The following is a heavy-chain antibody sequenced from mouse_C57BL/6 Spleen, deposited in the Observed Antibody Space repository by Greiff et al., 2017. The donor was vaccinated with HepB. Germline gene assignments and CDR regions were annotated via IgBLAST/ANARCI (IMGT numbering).Heavy chain of an antibody. J-gene: IGHJ4*01. V-gene: IGHV1-80*01. D-gene: IGHD1-1*01. CDR3: ARGGFEYGSQDAMDY. CDR1: GYAFSSYW. Sequence: QVQLQQSGAELVKPGASVKISCKASGYAFSSYWMNWVKQRPGKGLEWIGQIYPGDGDTNYNGKFKGKATLTADKSSSTAYMQLSSLTSEDSAVYFCARGGFEYGSQDAMDYWGQGTSVTVSS. CDR2: IYPGDGDT.